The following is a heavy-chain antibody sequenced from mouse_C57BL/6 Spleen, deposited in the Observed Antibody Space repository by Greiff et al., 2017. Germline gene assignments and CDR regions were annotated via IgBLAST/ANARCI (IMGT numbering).Heavy chain of an antibody. CDR1: GYSITSGYD. V-gene: IGHV3-1*01. J-gene: IGHJ1*03. CDR3: ARDGGRDGYFDV. Sequence: VQLQESGPGMVKPSQSLSLTCTVTGYSITSGYDWHWIRHFPGNKLEWMGYISYSGSTNYNPSLKSRISITHDTSKNHFFLKLNSVTTEDTATYYCARDGGRDGYFDVWGTGTTVTVSS. CDR2: ISYSGST. D-gene: IGHD3-3*01.